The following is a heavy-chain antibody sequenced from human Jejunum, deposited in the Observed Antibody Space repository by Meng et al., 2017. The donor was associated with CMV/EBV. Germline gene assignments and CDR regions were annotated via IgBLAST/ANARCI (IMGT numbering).Heavy chain of an antibody. CDR2: ISHTGST. CDR3: ARGMADRETTTYFDY. CDR1: GGSFTGSY. Sequence: GGSFTGSYCSWIRQSPEKGLEWIGEISHTGSTSYNPSLRSRVLLSVGTSTNQVSLKLRSVTAADAAVYYCARGMADRETTTYFDYWGPGTLVTVSS. D-gene: IGHD5-24*01. J-gene: IGHJ4*02. V-gene: IGHV4-34*01.